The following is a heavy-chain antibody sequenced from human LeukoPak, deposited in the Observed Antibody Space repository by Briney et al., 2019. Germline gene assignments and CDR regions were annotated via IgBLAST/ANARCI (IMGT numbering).Heavy chain of an antibody. CDR1: GGSISSYY. D-gene: IGHD3-22*01. J-gene: IGHJ4*02. V-gene: IGHV4-4*07. CDR3: ARGLSDSSGYYHDY. Sequence: KSSETLSLTCTVSGGSISSYYWSWIRQPAGKGLEWIGRIYTSGSTNYNPSLKSRVTMSVDTSKNQFSLKPSSVTAADTAVYYCARGLSDSSGYYHDYWGQGTLVTVSS. CDR2: IYTSGST.